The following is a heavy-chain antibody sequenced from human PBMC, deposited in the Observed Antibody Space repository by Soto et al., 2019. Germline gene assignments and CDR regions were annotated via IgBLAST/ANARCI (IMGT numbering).Heavy chain of an antibody. Sequence: QVQLVESGGGVVQPGRSLRLSCAASGFTFSSYGMHWVRQAPGKGLEWVAVISYDGSNKYYADSVKGRFTISRDNSKNTLYLHMNSLRAEDTAVYYCAKEAVAGTFLDYWGQGTLVTVSS. D-gene: IGHD6-19*01. CDR2: ISYDGSNK. CDR1: GFTFSSYG. CDR3: AKEAVAGTFLDY. V-gene: IGHV3-30*18. J-gene: IGHJ4*02.